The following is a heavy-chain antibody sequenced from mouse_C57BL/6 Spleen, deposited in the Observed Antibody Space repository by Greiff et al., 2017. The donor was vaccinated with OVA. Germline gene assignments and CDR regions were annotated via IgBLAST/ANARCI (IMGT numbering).Heavy chain of an antibody. Sequence: VNVVESGPGLVAPSQSLSITCTVSGFSLTSYGVSWVRQPPGKGLEWLGVIWGDGSTNYHSALISRLSISKDNSKSQVFLKLNSLQTDDTATYYCAKIPYYDYDVGFAYWGQGTLVTVSA. CDR2: IWGDGST. J-gene: IGHJ3*01. D-gene: IGHD2-4*01. CDR3: AKIPYYDYDVGFAY. CDR1: GFSLTSYG. V-gene: IGHV2-3*01.